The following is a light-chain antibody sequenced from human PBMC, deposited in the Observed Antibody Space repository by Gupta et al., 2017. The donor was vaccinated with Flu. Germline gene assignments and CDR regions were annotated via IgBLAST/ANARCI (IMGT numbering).Light chain of an antibody. CDR3: QQYGSSPWT. Sequence: ERATLSCRASQSVSSSYLAWYQQKPGQAPRLLIYGASSRATGIPDRFSGSGSGTDFTLTISRLEPEEFAVYYCQQYGSSPWTFGQGTKVEIK. J-gene: IGKJ1*01. V-gene: IGKV3-20*01. CDR1: QSVSSSY. CDR2: GAS.